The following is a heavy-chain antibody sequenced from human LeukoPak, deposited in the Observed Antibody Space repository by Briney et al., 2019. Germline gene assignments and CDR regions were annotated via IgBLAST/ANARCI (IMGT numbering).Heavy chain of an antibody. D-gene: IGHD6-19*01. J-gene: IGHJ3*02. CDR3: ARREAVAGTHDAFDI. CDR2: IIPILGIA. V-gene: IGHV1-69*04. CDR1: GGTFSSYA. Sequence: SVKVSCKASGGTFSSYAISWVRQAPGQGFEWMGRIIPILGIANYAQKFQGRVTITADKSTSTAYMELSSLRSEDTAVYYCARREAVAGTHDAFDIWGQGTMVTVSS.